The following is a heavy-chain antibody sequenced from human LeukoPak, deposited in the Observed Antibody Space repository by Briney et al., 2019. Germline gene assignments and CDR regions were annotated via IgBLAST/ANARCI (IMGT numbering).Heavy chain of an antibody. V-gene: IGHV1-2*06. CDR1: GYTFTGYY. Sequence: ASVKVSCKVSGYTFTGYYMHWVRQAPGQGLEWMGRINPNSGGTNYAQKFQGRVTMTRDTSISTAYMELSRLRSDDTAVYYCARGGGIVVVPAAQHYYYYYGMDVWGQGTTVTVSS. J-gene: IGHJ6*02. CDR2: INPNSGGT. CDR3: ARGGGIVVVPAAQHYYYYYGMDV. D-gene: IGHD2-2*01.